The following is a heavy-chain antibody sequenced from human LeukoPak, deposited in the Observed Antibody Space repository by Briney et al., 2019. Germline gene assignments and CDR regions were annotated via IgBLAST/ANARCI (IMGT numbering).Heavy chain of an antibody. J-gene: IGHJ4*02. V-gene: IGHV3-21*04. D-gene: IGHD2-2*03. CDR3: AKDGYCGSSSCVY. CDR2: ISSSSSYI. CDR1: GFTFSSYS. Sequence: PGGSLRLSCAASGFTFSSYSMNWVRQAPGKGLEWVSSISSSSSYIYFADPVKGRFTISRDNAKNSLYLQMNSLRAEDTAVYYCAKDGYCGSSSCVYWGQGTLVTVSS.